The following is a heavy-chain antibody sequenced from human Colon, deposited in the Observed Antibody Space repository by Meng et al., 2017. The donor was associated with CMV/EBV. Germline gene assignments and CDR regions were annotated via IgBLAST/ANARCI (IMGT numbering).Heavy chain of an antibody. CDR3: ARVLPTYYYDSSAYPLDY. V-gene: IGHV3-7*01. D-gene: IGHD3-22*01. Sequence: GESLKISCAASGFTFSSYWMSWVRQAPGKGLEWVANIKQDGSEKYYVDSVKGRFTISRDNAKNSLYLQMNGLRAEDTAVYYCARVLPTYYYDSSAYPLDYWGQGTLVTVSS. CDR2: IKQDGSEK. J-gene: IGHJ4*02. CDR1: GFTFSSYW.